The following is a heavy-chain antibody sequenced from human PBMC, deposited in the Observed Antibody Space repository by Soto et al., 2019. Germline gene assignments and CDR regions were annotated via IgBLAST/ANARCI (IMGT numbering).Heavy chain of an antibody. D-gene: IGHD3-16*01. V-gene: IGHV3-23*01. CDR3: PKWGQMSY. CDR2: ISGSVGST. Sequence: EVQLLESGGGLVQPGGSLRLSCAASGFTFDGNAMTWVRQAPGKGLEWVSSISGSVGSTYYADSVKGRFTISRDNSRSTLYLQMISLRADDTALHYCPKWGQMSYWGQGTLVTVSS. CDR1: GFTFDGNA. J-gene: IGHJ4*02.